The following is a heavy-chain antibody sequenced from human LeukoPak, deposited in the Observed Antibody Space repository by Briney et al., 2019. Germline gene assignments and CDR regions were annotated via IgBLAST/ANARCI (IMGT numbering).Heavy chain of an antibody. CDR2: ISGSGGST. Sequence: GGSLRLSCAASGFTFSTYAMSWVRQAPGKGLEWVSLISGSGGSTYYADSVKGRFTISRDNGKNTLSQQMNSLRAEDTALYYCAKERLTTTTFDSWGRGTLVTVSS. D-gene: IGHD4-11*01. J-gene: IGHJ4*02. CDR1: GFTFSTYA. V-gene: IGHV3-23*01. CDR3: AKERLTTTTFDS.